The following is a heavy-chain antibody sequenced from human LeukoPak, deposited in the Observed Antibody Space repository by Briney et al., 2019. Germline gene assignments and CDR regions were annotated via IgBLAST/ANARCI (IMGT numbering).Heavy chain of an antibody. Sequence: SETLSLTCAVYGGSFSGYYWSWIRQPPGKGLEWIGYIYYSGSTNYNPSLKSRVTISVDTSKNQFSLKLSSVTAADTAVYYCARGRGDSSGYYLKYWGQGTLVTVSS. D-gene: IGHD3-22*01. CDR2: IYYSGST. V-gene: IGHV4-59*01. CDR1: GGSFSGYY. J-gene: IGHJ4*02. CDR3: ARGRGDSSGYYLKY.